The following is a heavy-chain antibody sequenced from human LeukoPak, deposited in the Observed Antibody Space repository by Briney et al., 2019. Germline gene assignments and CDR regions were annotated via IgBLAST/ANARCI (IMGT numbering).Heavy chain of an antibody. CDR2: IYYIGTT. Sequence: SQTLSLTCTVSGGSISSGSYYWSWIRQPPGKALEWIGYIYYIGTTNYNPSLKSRVTISVDTSKNQFSLKLSSVTAADTAVYFCARSYGSSWSDAFDIWGQGTMVTVSS. CDR3: ARSYGSSWSDAFDI. D-gene: IGHD6-13*01. CDR1: GGSISSGSYY. V-gene: IGHV4-61*01. J-gene: IGHJ3*02.